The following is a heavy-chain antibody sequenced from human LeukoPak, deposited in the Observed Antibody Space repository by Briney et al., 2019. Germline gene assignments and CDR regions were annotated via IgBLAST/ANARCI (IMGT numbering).Heavy chain of an antibody. CDR1: GGSFDRTNW. Sequence: SETLSLTCAVSGGSFDRTNWWSWVRQPPGKGLEWIGEIFHTGRTNYNPSLKSRVTISVDTSKNQFSLKLSSVTAADTAVYYCARVLLWLRGWFDPWGQGTLVTVSS. J-gene: IGHJ5*02. D-gene: IGHD3-10*01. CDR3: ARVLLWLRGWFDP. CDR2: IFHTGRT. V-gene: IGHV4-4*02.